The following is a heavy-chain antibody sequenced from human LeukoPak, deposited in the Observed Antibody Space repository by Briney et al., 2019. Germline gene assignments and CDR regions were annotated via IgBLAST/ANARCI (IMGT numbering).Heavy chain of an antibody. CDR1: GFTFSSYS. CDR2: ISSSSSYI. V-gene: IGHV3-21*01. J-gene: IGHJ6*03. CDR3: ASNYFGSGSMKGDFYFMDV. Sequence: GGSLRLSCAASGFTFSSYSMNWVRQAPGKGLEWVSSISSSSSYIYYADSVKGRFTISRDNAKNSLYLQMNSLRAEDAGVYYCASNYFGSGSMKGDFYFMDVWGKGTTVTISS. D-gene: IGHD3-10*01.